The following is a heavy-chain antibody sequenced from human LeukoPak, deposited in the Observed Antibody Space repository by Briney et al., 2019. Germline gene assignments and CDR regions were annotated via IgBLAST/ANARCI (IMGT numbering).Heavy chain of an antibody. J-gene: IGHJ4*02. CDR3: ARGRTTVVTLGGY. CDR2: ISYDGSNK. V-gene: IGHV3-30-3*01. D-gene: IGHD4-23*01. Sequence: GGSLRLSCAASGFTFSSYAMHWVRQAPGKGLEWVAVISYDGSNKYYADSVKGRFTISRDNSKNTLYLQMNSLRTEDTAVYYCARGRTTVVTLGGYWGQGTLVTVSS. CDR1: GFTFSSYA.